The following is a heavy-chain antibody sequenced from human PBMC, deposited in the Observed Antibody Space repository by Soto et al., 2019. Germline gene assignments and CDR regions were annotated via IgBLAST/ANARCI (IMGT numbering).Heavy chain of an antibody. CDR1: GYTFTSYG. V-gene: IGHV1-18*01. D-gene: IGHD6-13*01. CDR2: ISAYNGNT. Sequence: QVQLVQSGAEVKKPGASVKVSCKASGYTFTSYGISWVRQAPGQGLEWMGWISAYNGNTNSAQKLQGRVTMTTDTSTSTAYMELRSLRSDDTAVYYCARVAPWHAIPYSRAPVDYWGQGTLVTVSS. J-gene: IGHJ4*02. CDR3: ARVAPWHAIPYSRAPVDY.